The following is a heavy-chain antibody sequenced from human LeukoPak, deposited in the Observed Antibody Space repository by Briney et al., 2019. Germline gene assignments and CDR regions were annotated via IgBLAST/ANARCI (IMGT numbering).Heavy chain of an antibody. J-gene: IGHJ6*02. CDR1: GGFITNSSYY. V-gene: IGHV4-39*07. CDR3: ARLNSNYPYYYYGMDV. Sequence: KASKTLSLTCTVSGGFITNSSYYWGWIRQPPGKGLEWIGEIYHSGSTNYNPSLKSRVTISVDKSKNQFSLKLSSVTAADTAVYYCARLNSNYPYYYYGMDVWGQGTTVTVSS. CDR2: IYHSGST. D-gene: IGHD4-11*01.